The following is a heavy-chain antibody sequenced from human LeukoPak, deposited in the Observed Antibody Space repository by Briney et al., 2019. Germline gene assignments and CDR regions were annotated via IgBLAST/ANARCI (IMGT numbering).Heavy chain of an antibody. CDR3: ARGCSGGSCYYYYYMDV. J-gene: IGHJ6*03. CDR2: INPNSGGT. CDR1: GYTFTGYY. Sequence: ASVKVSCKASGYTFTGYYMHWVRQAPGQGLEWMGWINPNSGGTNYAQKFRGRVTMTRDTSISTAYMELSRLRSDDTAVYYCARGCSGGSCYYYYYMDVWGKGTTVTVSS. V-gene: IGHV1-2*02. D-gene: IGHD2-15*01.